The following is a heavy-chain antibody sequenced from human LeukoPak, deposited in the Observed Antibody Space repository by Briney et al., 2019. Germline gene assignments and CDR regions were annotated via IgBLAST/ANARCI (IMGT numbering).Heavy chain of an antibody. J-gene: IGHJ4*02. CDR2: ISYDGSNK. V-gene: IGHV3-30*18. D-gene: IGHD3-22*01. CDR3: AKGLPSYYYNISGSVDY. Sequence: GGSLRLSCAASGFTFSSYGMHWVRQAPGKGLEWVAVISYDGSNKYYADSVKGRFTISRDNSKNTLYLQGKSLRAEDTAVYYCAKGLPSYYYNISGSVDYWGQGSLVTVSS. CDR1: GFTFSSYG.